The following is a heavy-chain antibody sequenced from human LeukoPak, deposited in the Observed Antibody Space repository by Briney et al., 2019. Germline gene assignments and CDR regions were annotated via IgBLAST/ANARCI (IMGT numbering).Heavy chain of an antibody. J-gene: IGHJ4*02. CDR2: IIPILGIA. V-gene: IGHV1-69*04. CDR1: GGTFSSYA. D-gene: IGHD3-22*01. Sequence: ASVKVSCKASGGTFSSYAISWVRQAPGQGLEWMGRIIPILGIANYAQKFQGRVTITADKSTSTAYMELSSLRSEDTAVYYCAREGDYYDSSGYFYWGQGTLVTVSS. CDR3: AREGDYYDSSGYFY.